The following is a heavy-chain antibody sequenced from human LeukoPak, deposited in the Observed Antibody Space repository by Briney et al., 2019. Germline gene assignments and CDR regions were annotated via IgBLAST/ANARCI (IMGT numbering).Heavy chain of an antibody. Sequence: SVKVSCKASGGSFGDFAIIWVRQAPGHGLEWMGRSVPMSDTKDYAQKFQGRVTFTTDESTTTAHMELSNLSPEDTAVYYCAATSIIFNWFDPWGQGTLDTVSS. V-gene: IGHV1-69*05. CDR1: GGSFGDFA. CDR3: AATSIIFNWFDP. J-gene: IGHJ5*02. CDR2: SVPMSDTK. D-gene: IGHD1-14*01.